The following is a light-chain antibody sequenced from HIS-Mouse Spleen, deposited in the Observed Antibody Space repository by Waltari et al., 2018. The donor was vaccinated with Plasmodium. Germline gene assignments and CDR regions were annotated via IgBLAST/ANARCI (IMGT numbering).Light chain of an antibody. CDR2: KAS. J-gene: IGKJ4*01. Sequence: DIQMTQSPSTLSASVGDRVTITCRASQSISLWLAWYQQKPGKAPKLLIYKASSLESGVPSRFSGSGSGTEFTLTISSLQPDDFATYYCQQYNSYSRRTFGGGTKVEIK. CDR1: QSISLW. V-gene: IGKV1-5*03. CDR3: QQYNSYSRRT.